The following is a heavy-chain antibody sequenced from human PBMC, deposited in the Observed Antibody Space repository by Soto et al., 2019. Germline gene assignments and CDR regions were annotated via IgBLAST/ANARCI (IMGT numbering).Heavy chain of an antibody. D-gene: IGHD3-16*01. J-gene: IGHJ5*02. Sequence: NLLESGGGLVKPGGSLRLSCEGSGFLFSHYYMSWIRQGPEKRLELVAYISSNSTAFYYADSVKGRFTVSKDDAKKSVVLQMAFVTNDDTAPYYCATGGWGRTKNFHPWGQGTQVIVSA. CDR1: GFLFSHYY. V-gene: IGHV3-11*01. CDR3: ATGGWGRTKNFHP. CDR2: ISSNSTAF.